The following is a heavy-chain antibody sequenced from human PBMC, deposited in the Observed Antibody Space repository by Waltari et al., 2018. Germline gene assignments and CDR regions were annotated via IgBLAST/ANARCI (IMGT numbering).Heavy chain of an antibody. D-gene: IGHD3-22*01. V-gene: IGHV1-2*02. CDR3: ARVADYYDSSGYLGY. CDR2: INPNSGGT. CDR1: GYTFTGYY. J-gene: IGHJ4*02. Sequence: QVQLVQSGAEVKKPGASVKVSCKASGYTFTGYYMHWVRQAPGQGLEWMGWINPNSGGTNYAQKFQGRVTMTRDTSISTAYMELSRLRSDDTAVYYCARVADYYDSSGYLGYWGQGTLVTVSS.